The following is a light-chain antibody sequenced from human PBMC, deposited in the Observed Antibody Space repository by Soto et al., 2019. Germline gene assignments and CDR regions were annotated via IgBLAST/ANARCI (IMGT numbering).Light chain of an antibody. CDR3: QQSLNTPYS. CDR2: AVS. J-gene: IGKJ2*03. Sequence: DIQMTQSPSSLSASVGDTVTITCRASQTSGSYLSWYHQIPGKPPKLLIYAVSRLQSGVPSRFSGSGSGTDFTLTISSLQPEDFATYYCQQSLNTPYSFGQGT. V-gene: IGKV1-39*01. CDR1: QTSGSY.